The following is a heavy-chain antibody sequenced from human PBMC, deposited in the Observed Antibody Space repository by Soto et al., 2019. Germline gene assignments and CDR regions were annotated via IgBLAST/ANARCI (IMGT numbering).Heavy chain of an antibody. D-gene: IGHD1-26*01. Sequence: QVQLLQSGAEVKKPGSSVKVSCKASGDTFSNDAMSWVRQAPGQGPEWMGGIIPIFGIPHYAQKFQDRVTITADGSTSTVYMELWNLRSDDTAVYYCAREKSGKYKGTRVYWWFELWGRGTLVTVSS. CDR1: GDTFSNDA. J-gene: IGHJ2*01. CDR3: AREKSGKYKGTRVYWWFEL. CDR2: IIPIFGIP. V-gene: IGHV1-69*01.